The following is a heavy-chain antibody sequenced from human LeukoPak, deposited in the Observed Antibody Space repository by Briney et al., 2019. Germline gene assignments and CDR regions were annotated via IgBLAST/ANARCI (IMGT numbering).Heavy chain of an antibody. CDR2: IWYDGSNK. V-gene: IGHV3-33*01. J-gene: IGHJ3*02. CDR3: ARGHGGYYYGRAFDI. D-gene: IGHD3-22*01. CDR1: GFTFSSYA. Sequence: GGSLRLSCAASGFTFSSYAMHWVRQAPGKGLEWVAVIWYDGSNKYYADSVKGRFTISRDNSKNTLYLQMNSLRAEDTAVYYCARGHGGYYYGRAFDIWGQGTMVTVSS.